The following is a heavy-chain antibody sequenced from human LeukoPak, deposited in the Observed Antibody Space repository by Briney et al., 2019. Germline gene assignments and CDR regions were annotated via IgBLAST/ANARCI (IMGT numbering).Heavy chain of an antibody. CDR1: GGSISSSSYY. Sequence: SETLSLTCTVSGGSISSSSYYWGWIRQPPGKGLEWIGSIYYSGSTYYNPSLKSRVTISVDTSKNQFSLKLSSVTAADTAVYYCARDDNTNHGSWFSDYWGQGTLVTVSS. D-gene: IGHD6-13*01. CDR2: IYYSGST. V-gene: IGHV4-39*07. J-gene: IGHJ4*02. CDR3: ARDDNTNHGSWFSDY.